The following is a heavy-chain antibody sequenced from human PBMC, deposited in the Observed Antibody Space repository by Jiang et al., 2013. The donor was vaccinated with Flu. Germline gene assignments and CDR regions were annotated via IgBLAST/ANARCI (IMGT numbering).Heavy chain of an antibody. Sequence: GSGLVKPSETLSLTCTVSGGSITSSNYYWGWIRQPPGKGLEWIGSISYSGTTYYNPSLQSRITVSVDLSKNQFYLHLISVTAADTAMYYCARGPRLTFDFWGQGTLVPVSS. CDR3: ARGPRLTFDF. J-gene: IGHJ4*02. CDR1: GGSITSSNYY. V-gene: IGHV4-39*07. D-gene: IGHD2-21*01. CDR2: ISYSGTT.